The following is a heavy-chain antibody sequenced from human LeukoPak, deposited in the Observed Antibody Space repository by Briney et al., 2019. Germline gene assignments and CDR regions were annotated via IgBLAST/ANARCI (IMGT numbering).Heavy chain of an antibody. CDR2: ISSSSSYI. CDR3: ARDRLGYSSPTYYFDY. V-gene: IGHV3-21*01. Sequence: GGSLRLSCAASGFTFSSYSMNWVRQAPGKGLEWVSSISSSSSYIYYADSVKGRFTISRDNAKSSLYLQMNSLRAEDTAVYYCARDRLGYSSPTYYFDYWGQGTLVTVSS. CDR1: GFTFSSYS. J-gene: IGHJ4*02. D-gene: IGHD6-13*01.